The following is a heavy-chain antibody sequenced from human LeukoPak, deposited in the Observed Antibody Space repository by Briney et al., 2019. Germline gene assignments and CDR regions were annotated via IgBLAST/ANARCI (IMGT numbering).Heavy chain of an antibody. CDR3: ARGRRRSGSYFDY. CDR1: GGSISSYY. CDR2: IHYSGST. D-gene: IGHD3-10*01. J-gene: IGHJ4*02. Sequence: PSETLSLTCTVSGGSISSYYWSWIRQPPGKGLEWIGYIHYSGSTNCNPSLKSRVTISVDMSKNQFSLKLSSVTAADTAVYYCARGRRRSGSYFDYWGQGTLVTVSS. V-gene: IGHV4-59*12.